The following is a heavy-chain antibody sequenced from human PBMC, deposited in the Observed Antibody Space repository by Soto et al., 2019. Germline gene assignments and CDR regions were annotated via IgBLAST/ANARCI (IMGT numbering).Heavy chain of an antibody. CDR2: ISYDGSKK. Sequence: QVQLVESGGGVVQPGRSLRLSCAASGFRFSDYGIHWVRQAPGKGLEWVALISYDGSKKFYTDSVKGRFTISRDNSKNTMYLQIDRLRAEDTAVYYCAKMDADLLPYYYYGMDVWCQGTTVTVSS. CDR1: GFRFSDYG. V-gene: IGHV3-30*18. D-gene: IGHD1-26*01. J-gene: IGHJ6*02. CDR3: AKMDADLLPYYYYGMDV.